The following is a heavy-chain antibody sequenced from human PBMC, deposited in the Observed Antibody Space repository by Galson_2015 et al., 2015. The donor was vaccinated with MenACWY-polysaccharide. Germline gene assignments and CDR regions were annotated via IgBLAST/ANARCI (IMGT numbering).Heavy chain of an antibody. CDR2: LKGDGSET. CDR1: GFTFSNYW. Sequence: SLRLSCAGSGFTFSNYWMSWVRQAPGKGLEWVANLKGDGSETYHVDSVKGRSTISRDNGRSSLYLQMNGLRAEDTAVYYCARGHYGMDVRGQGTTVIVS. V-gene: IGHV3-7*01. CDR3: ARGHYGMDV. J-gene: IGHJ6*02.